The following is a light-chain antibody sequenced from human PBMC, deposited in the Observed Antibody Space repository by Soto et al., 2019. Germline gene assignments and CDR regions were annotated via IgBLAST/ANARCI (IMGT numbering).Light chain of an antibody. J-gene: IGKJ1*01. Sequence: EFVLTQSPGTLSLSPGERATLSCRASQTVRNNYLAWYQQKPGQAPRLLMYGASTRATGIPGRFSGSGSGTEFTLTISRLEPEDFAVYYCQQYGSSPAITFGQGTKVDI. CDR1: QTVRNNY. CDR3: QQYGSSPAIT. V-gene: IGKV3-20*01. CDR2: GAS.